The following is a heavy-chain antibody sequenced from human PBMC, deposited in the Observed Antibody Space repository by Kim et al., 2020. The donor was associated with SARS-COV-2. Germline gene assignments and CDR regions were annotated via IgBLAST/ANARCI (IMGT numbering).Heavy chain of an antibody. Sequence: ADAVKVRVSISRDNSKNTLYLQMNRLSTGDTALYYCAKGGSYGYTGVFDDWGQGTLVTVSS. V-gene: IGHV3-43*01. D-gene: IGHD5-18*01. J-gene: IGHJ5*02. CDR3: AKGGSYGYTGVFDD.